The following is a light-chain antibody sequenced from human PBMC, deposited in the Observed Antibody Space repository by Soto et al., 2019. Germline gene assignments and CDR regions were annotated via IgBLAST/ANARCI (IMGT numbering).Light chain of an antibody. CDR2: GTN. CDR1: TGGVTSGHY. CDR3: LLTYSGARV. J-gene: IGLJ1*01. V-gene: IGLV7-46*01. Sequence: QTVVTQEPSLTVSPGGTVTLTCGSSTGGVTSGHYPYWFQQKPGQAPTTLIYGTNNKHSWTPARFSGSLLGGKAALTLSGAQPEDEAEYYCLLTYSGARVFGTGTKLTVL.